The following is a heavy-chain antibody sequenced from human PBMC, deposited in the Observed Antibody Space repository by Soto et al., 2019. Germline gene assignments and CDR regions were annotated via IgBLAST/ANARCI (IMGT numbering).Heavy chain of an antibody. CDR3: ARSSVAYYDILTGYSRCDAFDI. CDR2: ISSSSSYT. J-gene: IGHJ3*02. CDR1: GFTFSDYY. V-gene: IGHV3-11*06. D-gene: IGHD3-9*01. Sequence: GVSLRLSCAASGFTFSDYYMSWIRQAPGKGLEWVSYISSSSSYTNYADSVKGRFTISRDNAKNSLYLQMNSLRAEDTAVYYCARSSVAYYDILTGYSRCDAFDIWGQGTMVTVSS.